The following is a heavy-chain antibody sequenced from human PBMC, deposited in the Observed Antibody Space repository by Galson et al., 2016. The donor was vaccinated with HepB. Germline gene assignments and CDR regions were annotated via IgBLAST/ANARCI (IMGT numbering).Heavy chain of an antibody. Sequence: SETLSLTCTVSGDSISSSYWNWIRQPPGKGLEWIGYIYYGGSTNNNPSLKGRVTISLDTSKNQFSLKLSSVTAADTAVYYCAREPLGIPAANTWFDPWGQGTLVTVSS. CDR1: GDSISSSY. CDR3: AREPLGIPAANTWFDP. D-gene: IGHD2-2*01. J-gene: IGHJ5*02. V-gene: IGHV4-59*01. CDR2: IYYGGST.